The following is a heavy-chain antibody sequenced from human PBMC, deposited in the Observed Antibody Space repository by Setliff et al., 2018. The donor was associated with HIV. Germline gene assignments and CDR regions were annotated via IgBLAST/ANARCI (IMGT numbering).Heavy chain of an antibody. CDR2: IHPSGET. V-gene: IGHV4-4*08. CDR3: ARKAADVSGGGMDV. D-gene: IGHD2-15*01. Sequence: PSETLSLTCTVSGGSINYYYWSWIRQPPGKNPEYIGYIHPSGETYYRPSLMSRLTISLDTANNRFSLTLTSATAADTAIYYCARKAADVSGGGMDVWGQGTTVTVSS. CDR1: GGSINYYY. J-gene: IGHJ6*02.